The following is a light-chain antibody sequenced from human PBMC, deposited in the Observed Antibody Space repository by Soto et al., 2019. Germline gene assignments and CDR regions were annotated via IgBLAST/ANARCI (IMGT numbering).Light chain of an antibody. V-gene: IGLV2-14*01. CDR3: GSYRSSVYV. CDR2: EVT. Sequence: QSALSQPASVSGSPGQSITISCTGTSTDVGSYRYVSWYQQRPGKAPKLMIYEVTNRPSGVSDRFSGSKTGNTASLTISGLRYEDEAEYFCGSYRSSVYVFGTGTQLTVL. J-gene: IGLJ1*01. CDR1: STDVGSYRY.